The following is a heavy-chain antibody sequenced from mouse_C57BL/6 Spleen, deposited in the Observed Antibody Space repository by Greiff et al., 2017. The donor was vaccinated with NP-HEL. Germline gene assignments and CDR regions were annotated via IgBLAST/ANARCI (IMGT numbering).Heavy chain of an antibody. CDR1: GFTFSSYG. J-gene: IGHJ4*01. CDR3: ARPYDGYYVDYAMDY. V-gene: IGHV5-6*01. CDR2: ISSGGSYT. D-gene: IGHD2-3*01. Sequence: EVHLVESGGDLVKPGGSLKLSCAASGFTFSSYGMSWVRQTPDKRLEWVATISSGGSYTYYPDSVKGRFTISRDNAKNTLYLQMSSLKSEDTAMYYCARPYDGYYVDYAMDYWGQGTSVTVSS.